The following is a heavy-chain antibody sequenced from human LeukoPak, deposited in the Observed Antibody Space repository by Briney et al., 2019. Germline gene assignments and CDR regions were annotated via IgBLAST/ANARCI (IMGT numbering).Heavy chain of an antibody. CDR3: VREARGYHYTYFDY. J-gene: IGHJ4*02. V-gene: IGHV3-13*01. CDR2: VSSGFHA. CDR1: GFTLGSHD. Sequence: GGSLRLSCTASGFTLGSHDMPWVRQIPGQGLEWVAAVSSGFHAFFADSVQGRFTVSREDARNSLYLQMNSLRAGDTAVYYCVREARGYHYTYFDYWGQGTLVTVSS. D-gene: IGHD5-18*01.